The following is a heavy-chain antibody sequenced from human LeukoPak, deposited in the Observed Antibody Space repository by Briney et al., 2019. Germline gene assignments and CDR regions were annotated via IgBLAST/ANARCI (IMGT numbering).Heavy chain of an antibody. Sequence: GGSLRLSCAASGFTFSSYAMHWVRQAPGKGLEWVAVISYDGSNKYYADSVKGRFTIPRDNSKNTLYLQMNGLRAEDTAVYYCARDGRNSRTRTNFDYWGQGTLVTVSS. CDR3: ARDGRNSRTRTNFDY. J-gene: IGHJ4*02. V-gene: IGHV3-30-3*01. D-gene: IGHD4-23*01. CDR1: GFTFSSYA. CDR2: ISYDGSNK.